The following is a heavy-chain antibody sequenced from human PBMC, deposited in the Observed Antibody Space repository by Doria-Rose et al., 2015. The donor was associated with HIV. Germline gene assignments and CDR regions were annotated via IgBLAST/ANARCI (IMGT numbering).Heavy chain of an antibody. V-gene: IGHV4-59*01. Sequence: QVQLQEPGPGLVKPSETLSLTCSVSGGSISHYYWSWIRQPPGKGLEYIGDIFYTGSTNYSPSLKSRVSISIDTSKNKFSLRLSSVTAADTAVYYCARVLSGTYDYWGQGTLATVSS. CDR2: IFYTGST. CDR3: ARVLSGTYDY. J-gene: IGHJ4*02. D-gene: IGHD1-26*01. CDR1: GGSISHYY.